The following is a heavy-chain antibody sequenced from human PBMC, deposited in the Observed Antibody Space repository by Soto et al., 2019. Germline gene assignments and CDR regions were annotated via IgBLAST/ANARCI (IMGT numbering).Heavy chain of an antibody. D-gene: IGHD1-26*01. Sequence: SETLSLTCTVSGGSISSYYWSWIRQPPGKGLEWIGYIYYSGSTNYNPSLKSRVTISVDTSKNQFSLKLSSVTAADTAVYYCARHTQLPRAHHYYGMDVWGQGTTVTVSS. CDR1: GGSISSYY. CDR2: IYYSGST. V-gene: IGHV4-59*08. CDR3: ARHTQLPRAHHYYGMDV. J-gene: IGHJ6*02.